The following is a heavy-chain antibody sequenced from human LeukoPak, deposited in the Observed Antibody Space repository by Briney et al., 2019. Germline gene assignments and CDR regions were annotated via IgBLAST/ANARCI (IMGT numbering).Heavy chain of an antibody. Sequence: MPSETLSLTCTVSGGSISSGSYYWSWIRQPAGKGLEWIGRVYTSGSTNYNPSLKSRVTISVDTSKNQFSLKLSSVTAADTAVYYCARDKGWFDPWGQGTLVTVSS. J-gene: IGHJ5*02. CDR2: VYTSGST. V-gene: IGHV4-61*02. CDR3: ARDKGWFDP. CDR1: GGSISSGSYY.